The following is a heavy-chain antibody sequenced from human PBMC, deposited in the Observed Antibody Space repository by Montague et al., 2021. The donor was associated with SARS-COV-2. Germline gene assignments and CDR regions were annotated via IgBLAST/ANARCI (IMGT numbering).Heavy chain of an antibody. J-gene: IGHJ6*02. CDR1: GFSLTTSGFS. CDR2: IDWDDDK. CDR3: ARTAGTDYTGYYYYAMDV. D-gene: IGHD3-10*01. V-gene: IGHV2-70*01. Sequence: PALVKPTQTLTLTCTFSGFSLTTSGFSVGWIRQPPGKALEWLALIDWDDDKYYSTSLKTRLTIFKDTSKNQVVLTMTNMDPVDTATYYCARTAGTDYTGYYYYAMDVWGQGTTVTVSS.